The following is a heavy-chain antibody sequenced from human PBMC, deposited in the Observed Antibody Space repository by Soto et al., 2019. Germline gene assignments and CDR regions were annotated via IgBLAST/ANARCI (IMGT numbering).Heavy chain of an antibody. D-gene: IGHD2-21*01. CDR3: AGSPTGNSLAPFAS. J-gene: IGHJ4*02. Sequence: DSLTISCQASGYSVTTYWIAWVRQTAGRGLEWMGIIYPGDSEIKYSPSFDGQVTFSVDKSTSTAYLQWIGLKTSDTGMYFCAGSPTGNSLAPFASGGQGSLVT. CDR1: GYSVTTYW. V-gene: IGHV5-51*01. CDR2: IYPGDSEI.